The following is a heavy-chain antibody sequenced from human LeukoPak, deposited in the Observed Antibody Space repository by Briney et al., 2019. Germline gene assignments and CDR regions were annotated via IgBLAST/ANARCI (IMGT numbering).Heavy chain of an antibody. CDR2: ITWNSGSI. CDR3: AKAYYYGSGSYYKGSFDY. V-gene: IGHV3-9*01. D-gene: IGHD3-10*01. J-gene: IGHJ4*02. Sequence: GRSLRLSCAASGFTFDDYAMHWVRQAPGKGLEWVSGITWNSGSIGYADSVKGRFTISRDNAKNSLFLQMNSLRAEDTALYYCAKAYYYGSGSYYKGSFDYWGQGTLVTVSS. CDR1: GFTFDDYA.